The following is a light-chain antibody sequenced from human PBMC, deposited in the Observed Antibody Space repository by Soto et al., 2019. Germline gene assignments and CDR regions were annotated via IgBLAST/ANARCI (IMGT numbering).Light chain of an antibody. V-gene: IGLV2-14*01. CDR1: SSDVGGYNY. CDR3: SSYTSSSTLVI. J-gene: IGLJ2*01. Sequence: QSALTQPASVSGSPGQSITISCTGTSSDVGGYNYVSWYQQHPGKAPKLMIFDVSSRPSGVSNRFSASKSGNTASLTISGLQAEDEADYYCSSYTSSSTLVIFGGGTKLTVL. CDR2: DVS.